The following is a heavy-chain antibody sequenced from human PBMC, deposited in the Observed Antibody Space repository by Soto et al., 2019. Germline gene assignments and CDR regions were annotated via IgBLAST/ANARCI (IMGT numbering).Heavy chain of an antibody. CDR3: ARTSAAGKYYYGMDV. CDR1: GYSFTSYW. V-gene: IGHV5-51*03. Sequence: PGESLKISCKGSGYSFTSYWISWVRQMPGKGLEWMGIIYPGDSDTRYSASFQGQVTISADKSISTAYLQWSSLKASDTAMYYCARTSAAGKYYYGMDVWGQGTTVTVSS. D-gene: IGHD6-13*01. CDR2: IYPGDSDT. J-gene: IGHJ6*02.